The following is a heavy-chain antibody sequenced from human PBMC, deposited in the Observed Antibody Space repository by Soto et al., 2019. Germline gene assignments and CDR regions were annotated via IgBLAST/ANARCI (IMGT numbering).Heavy chain of an antibody. CDR1: GGTFSSYA. D-gene: IGHD3-22*01. CDR3: ASPGDYYDSSSYYPTPFDY. J-gene: IGHJ4*02. Sequence: SVKVSCKASGGTFSSYAISWVRQAPGQGLEWMGGIIPIFGTANYAQKFQGRVTITADESTSTAYMELSSLRSEDTAVYYCASPGDYYDSSSYYPTPFDYWGQGTLVTVSS. V-gene: IGHV1-69*13. CDR2: IIPIFGTA.